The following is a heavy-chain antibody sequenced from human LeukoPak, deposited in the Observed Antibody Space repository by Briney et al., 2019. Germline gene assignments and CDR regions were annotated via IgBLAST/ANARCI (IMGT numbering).Heavy chain of an antibody. CDR3: ARRAGDYSHPYDY. J-gene: IGHJ4*02. CDR2: IYSGGST. V-gene: IGHV3-NL1*01. D-gene: IGHD3-22*01. CDR1: GFIFSSYG. Sequence: RGSLRLSCAASGFIFSSYGMHWARQAPGKGLEWVSFIYSGGSTQYSDSVKGRFTISRDNSKNTLYLQMNSLRAEDTAVYYCARRAGDYSHPYDYWGQGTLVTVSS.